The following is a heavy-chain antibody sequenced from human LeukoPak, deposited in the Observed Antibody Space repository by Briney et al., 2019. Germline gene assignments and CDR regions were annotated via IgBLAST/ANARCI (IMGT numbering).Heavy chain of an antibody. CDR2: INPSGGST. Sequence: ASVKVSCKASGYTVTNYYIHWVRQAPGQGLEWMGMINPSGGSTSYAQKFQGRVTMTRDTSTSTVYMDLNSLRSEDTAVYFCARSIRGCSSTPCYEDYWGQGTLVTVSS. CDR3: ARSIRGCSSTPCYEDY. D-gene: IGHD2-2*01. V-gene: IGHV1-46*01. J-gene: IGHJ4*02. CDR1: GYTVTNYY.